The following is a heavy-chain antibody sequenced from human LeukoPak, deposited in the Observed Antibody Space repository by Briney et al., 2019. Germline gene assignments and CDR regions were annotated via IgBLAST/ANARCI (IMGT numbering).Heavy chain of an antibody. CDR2: IIPIFGTA. Sequence: SVKVSCKASGYTFTTYGISWVRQAPGQGLEWMGGIIPIFGTANYAQKFQGRVTITADESTSTAYMELSSLRSEDTAVYYCARDHTGYCSSTSCSIHWFDPWGQGTLVTVSS. V-gene: IGHV1-69*13. D-gene: IGHD2-2*03. CDR3: ARDHTGYCSSTSCSIHWFDP. J-gene: IGHJ5*02. CDR1: GYTFTTYG.